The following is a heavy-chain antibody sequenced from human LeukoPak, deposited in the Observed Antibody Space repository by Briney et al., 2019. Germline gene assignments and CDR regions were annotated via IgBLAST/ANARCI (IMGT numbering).Heavy chain of an antibody. D-gene: IGHD1-7*01. J-gene: IGHJ4*02. Sequence: ASVKVSCKASGYTFTGYYMHWVRQAPGQGLEWMGWINLNSGGTNYAQKFQGRVTMTRDTSISTAYMELSRLRSDDTAVYYCARGVKTGTTQSTWWGQGTLVTVSS. CDR2: INLNSGGT. CDR1: GYTFTGYY. V-gene: IGHV1-2*02. CDR3: ARGVKTGTTQSTW.